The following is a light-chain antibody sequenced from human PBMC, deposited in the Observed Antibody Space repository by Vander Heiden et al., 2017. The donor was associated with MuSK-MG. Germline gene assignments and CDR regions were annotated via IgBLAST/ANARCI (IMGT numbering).Light chain of an antibody. CDR3: QKYNSDPPT. J-gene: IGKJ1*01. CDR1: QGISNY. Sequence: DIPLTPSPSSLSASVGDRVTITCRASQGISNYLAWYQQKPGKVPKLLIYAASTLQSGVPSRFSGSGSGTDFTLTISSLQPEDVATYYCQKYNSDPPTFGQGTKVEIK. V-gene: IGKV1-27*01. CDR2: AAS.